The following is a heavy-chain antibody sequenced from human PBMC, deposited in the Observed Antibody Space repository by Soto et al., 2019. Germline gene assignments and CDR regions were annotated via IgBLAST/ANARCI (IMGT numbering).Heavy chain of an antibody. Sequence: PSETLSLTCTVSGGSISSYYWSWIRQPPGKGLEWIGYIYYSGGTNYNPSLKSRVTISVDTSKNQFSLKLSSVTAADTAVYYCARALLVADLCRGPYRPQSYYYGMDVWGQGTTVTVSS. V-gene: IGHV4-59*01. J-gene: IGHJ6*02. CDR1: GGSISSYY. D-gene: IGHD3-3*01. CDR3: ARALLVADLCRGPYRPQSYYYGMDV. CDR2: IYYSGGT.